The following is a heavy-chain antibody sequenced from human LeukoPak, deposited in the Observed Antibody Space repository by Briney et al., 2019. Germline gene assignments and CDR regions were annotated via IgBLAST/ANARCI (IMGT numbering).Heavy chain of an antibody. CDR2: IIPIFGTA. Sequence: SVKVSCKASGYTFTSYGISWVRQAPGQGLEWMGGIIPIFGTANYAQKFQGRVTITADESTSTAYMELSSLRSEDTAVYYCARGGPGRYFDWLLYRGDYYYGMDVWGQGTTVTVSS. J-gene: IGHJ6*02. CDR3: ARGGPGRYFDWLLYRGDYYYGMDV. CDR1: GYTFTSYG. V-gene: IGHV1-69*13. D-gene: IGHD3-9*01.